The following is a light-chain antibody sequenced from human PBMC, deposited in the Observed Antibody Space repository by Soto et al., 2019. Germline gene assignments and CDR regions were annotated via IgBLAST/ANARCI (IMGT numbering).Light chain of an antibody. J-gene: IGKJ1*01. Sequence: DIQMTQSPSSLSASVGDRVTIICRASQSVSTRLAWYQQKPGKAPKLLIYKASSLESGVPSRFSGSGSGTEFTLSISSLQPDDSASYYCQQYNSYSKTFGQGTKVDIK. CDR1: QSVSTR. CDR2: KAS. CDR3: QQYNSYSKT. V-gene: IGKV1-5*03.